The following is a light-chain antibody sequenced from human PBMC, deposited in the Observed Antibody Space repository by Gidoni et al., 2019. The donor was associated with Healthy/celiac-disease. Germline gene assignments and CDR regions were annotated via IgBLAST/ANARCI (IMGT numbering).Light chain of an antibody. CDR2: DAS. V-gene: IGKV1-33*01. CDR3: QQYDNLSIT. Sequence: DIQMTQSPSSLPASVGDRVTITCQASQDISNYLNWYQQKPGKAPKLLIYDASNLETGVPSRFSGSGSGTDFTFTISSLQHEEIATYYCQQYDNLSITFGQGTRLEIK. J-gene: IGKJ5*01. CDR1: QDISNY.